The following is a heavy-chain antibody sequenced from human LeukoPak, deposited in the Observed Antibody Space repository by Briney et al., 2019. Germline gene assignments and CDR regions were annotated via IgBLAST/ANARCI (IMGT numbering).Heavy chain of an antibody. CDR3: AKAPEYSYGYYFDY. D-gene: IGHD5-18*01. J-gene: IGHJ4*02. CDR1: GFTFSSYA. CDR2: ISGSGGST. Sequence: GGSLRLSCAASGFTFSSYAMSWVRQAPGKGPEWVSAISGSGGSTYYADSVKGRFTISRDNSKNTLYLQMNSLRAEDTAVYYCAKAPEYSYGYYFDYWGQGTLVTVSS. V-gene: IGHV3-23*01.